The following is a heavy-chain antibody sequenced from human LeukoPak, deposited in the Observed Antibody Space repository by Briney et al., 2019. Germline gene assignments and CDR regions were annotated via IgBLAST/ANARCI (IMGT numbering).Heavy chain of an antibody. CDR1: GFTFSSYS. CDR3: ARGPRGPASPHYYYYYGMDV. Sequence: PGGSLRLSCAASGFTFSSYSMNWVRQAPGKGLEWVSYISSSSSTIYYADSVKGRFTISRDNAKNSLYLQMNSLRAEDTAVYYCARGPRGPASPHYYYYYGMDVWGQGTTVTVSS. J-gene: IGHJ6*02. CDR2: ISSSSSTI. V-gene: IGHV3-48*04. D-gene: IGHD3-10*01.